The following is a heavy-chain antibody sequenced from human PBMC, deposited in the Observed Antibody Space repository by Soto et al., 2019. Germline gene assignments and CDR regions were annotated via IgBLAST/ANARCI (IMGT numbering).Heavy chain of an antibody. CDR1: GYSFTSYW. CDR2: IYPGDSDA. Sequence: GESLKISCKGSGYSFTSYWIGWVRQMPGKGLEWMGIIYPGDSDARYSPSFQGQVSISADKSISTAYLQWSSLKASDTAMYYCARHLPQNCGGDGYDYWGQGTLVTVSS. V-gene: IGHV5-51*01. J-gene: IGHJ4*02. D-gene: IGHD2-21*02. CDR3: ARHLPQNCGGDGYDY.